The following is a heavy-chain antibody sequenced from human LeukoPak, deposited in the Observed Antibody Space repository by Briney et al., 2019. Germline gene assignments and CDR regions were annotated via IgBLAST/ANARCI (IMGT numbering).Heavy chain of an antibody. J-gene: IGHJ6*02. CDR3: ARPYYYDSSGYYSSYCYYGMDV. V-gene: IGHV1-69*04. Sequence: SVKVSCKASGGTFSSYAISWVRQAPGQGLEWMGRIIPILGIANYAQKFQGRVTITADKSTSTAYMELNGLRSEDTAVYYCARPYYYDSSGYYSSYCYYGMDVWGQGTTVTVSS. CDR2: IIPILGIA. D-gene: IGHD3-22*01. CDR1: GGTFSSYA.